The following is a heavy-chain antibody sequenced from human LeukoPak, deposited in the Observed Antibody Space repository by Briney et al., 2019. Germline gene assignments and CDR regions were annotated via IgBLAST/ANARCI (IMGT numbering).Heavy chain of an antibody. CDR2: IYYSEST. CDR3: ARLTGQAVAGTFLDY. D-gene: IGHD6-19*01. J-gene: IGHJ4*02. CDR1: GXSISGYF. Sequence: SETLSLTCTVSGXSISGYFWSWIRQPPGKGLEWIGYIYYSESTNYNPSLKSRVTISVDTSKNQFSLKMKSVTAADTAVYYCARLTGQAVAGTFLDYWGQGTLVTVSS. V-gene: IGHV4-59*08.